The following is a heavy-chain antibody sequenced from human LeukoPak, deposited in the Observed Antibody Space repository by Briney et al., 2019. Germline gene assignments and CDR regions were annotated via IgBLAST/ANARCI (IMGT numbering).Heavy chain of an antibody. Sequence: GGSLRLSCAASGITFSNAWMSWVRQAQGEGLAWVGRIKSKTDGETTDYAAPVKGRFTISRDDSKNTLYLQMNSLKTGDTAVYYCATQKRGTSISDYWGQGTLVTVSS. CDR3: ATQKRGTSISDY. J-gene: IGHJ4*02. D-gene: IGHD6-6*01. CDR1: GITFSNAW. V-gene: IGHV3-15*01. CDR2: IKSKTDGETT.